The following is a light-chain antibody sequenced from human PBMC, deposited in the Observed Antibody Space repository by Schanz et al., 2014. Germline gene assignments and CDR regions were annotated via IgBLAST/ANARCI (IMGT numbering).Light chain of an antibody. V-gene: IGLV2-8*01. Sequence: QSALTQPPSASGSPGQSVTISCTGTSSDVGGYNYVSWYQQHPGKVPKLMIYDVSKRPSGVPDRFTGSKSGNTASLTVSGLQAEDEATYYCSSFEGRHNWVFGGGTKLTVL. CDR2: DVS. J-gene: IGLJ3*02. CDR1: SSDVGGYNY. CDR3: SSFEGRHNWV.